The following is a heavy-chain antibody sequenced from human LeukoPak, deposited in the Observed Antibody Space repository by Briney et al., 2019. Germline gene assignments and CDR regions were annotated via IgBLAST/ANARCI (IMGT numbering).Heavy chain of an antibody. CDR1: GFTFSSFW. V-gene: IGHV3-7*01. CDR3: ARYCSGGSCWDY. J-gene: IGHJ4*02. Sequence: PGGPLRLSCAASGFTFSSFWMSWVRQAQGKGLEWVADIRPDGSEIYYGDSVKGRFTISRDNAKNSLYLQMNSLRAEDTAVYYCARYCSGGSCWDYWGQGTLVTVSS. D-gene: IGHD2-15*01. CDR2: IRPDGSEI.